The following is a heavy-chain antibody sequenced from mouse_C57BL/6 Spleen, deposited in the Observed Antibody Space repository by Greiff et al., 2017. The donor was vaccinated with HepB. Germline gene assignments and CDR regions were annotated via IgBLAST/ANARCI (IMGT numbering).Heavy chain of an antibody. V-gene: IGHV14-2*01. CDR3: ARYYDYDY. J-gene: IGHJ2*01. Sequence: VQLQQSGAELVKPGASVKLSCKASGFNFKDYYMHWVKQRTEQGLEWIGRIDPEDGETKYDPKFKGKATITADTSSNTAYMQLSSLTSEYTAVYYCARYYDYDYWGQGTTLTVSS. CDR2: IDPEDGET. D-gene: IGHD2-4*01. CDR1: GFNFKDYY.